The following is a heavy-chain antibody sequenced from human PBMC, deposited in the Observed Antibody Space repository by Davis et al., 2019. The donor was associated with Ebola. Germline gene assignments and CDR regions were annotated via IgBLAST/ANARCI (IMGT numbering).Heavy chain of an antibody. CDR3: ARPVFYYGMDV. Sequence: GPLRLSCAVYGGSFSGYYWSWIRQPPGKGLEWIGEINHSGSTNYNPSLKSRVTISVDTSKNQFSLKLSSVTAADTAVYYCARPVFYYGMDVWGQGTTVTVSS. CDR1: GGSFSGYY. J-gene: IGHJ6*02. V-gene: IGHV4-34*01. CDR2: INHSGST.